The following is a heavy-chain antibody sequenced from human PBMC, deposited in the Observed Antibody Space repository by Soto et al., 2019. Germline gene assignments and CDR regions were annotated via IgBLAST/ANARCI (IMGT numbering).Heavy chain of an antibody. CDR2: ISGSGGST. V-gene: IGHV3-23*01. Sequence: GGSLRLSCAASGFTFSSYAMSWVRQAPGKGLEWVSAISGSGGSTYYADSVKGRFTISRDNSKNTLYLQMNSLKAEDTAVYYCAKGPQMTTVSHFDYWGQGTLVTVSS. J-gene: IGHJ4*02. D-gene: IGHD4-17*01. CDR3: AKGPQMTTVSHFDY. CDR1: GFTFSSYA.